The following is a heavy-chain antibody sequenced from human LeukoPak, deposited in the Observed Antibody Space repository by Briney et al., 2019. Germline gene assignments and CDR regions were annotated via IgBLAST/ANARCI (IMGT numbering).Heavy chain of an antibody. J-gene: IGHJ6*03. V-gene: IGHV3-7*01. D-gene: IGHD1-26*01. CDR1: GFTFSSDW. CDR2: IPQDGSGK. CDR3: ARALKGVRRRIGGTTTFEYYYYMDV. Sequence: PGGSLRLSCAASGFTFSSDWMTWVRQAPGKGLEWVANIPQDGSGKYSVASLKGRFTISRDNTKNSLFLQMTSLRAEDTAVYYCARALKGVRRRIGGTTTFEYYYYMDVWGKGTTVTISS.